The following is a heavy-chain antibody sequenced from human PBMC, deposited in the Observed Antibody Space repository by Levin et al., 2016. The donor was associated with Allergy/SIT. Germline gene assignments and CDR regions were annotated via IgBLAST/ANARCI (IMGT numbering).Heavy chain of an antibody. CDR2: IDYGGSA. Sequence: SETLSLTCTVSGGFISSYYWSWIRQTPGKGLECIGYIDYGGSANYNPSLKSRLTISVDTPKNQFSLSLNSVTAADTAMYFCASMAVAADSNYFDRWGQGTLVAVSS. V-gene: IGHV4-59*01. J-gene: IGHJ4*02. D-gene: IGHD6-19*01. CDR1: GGFISSYY. CDR3: ASMAVAADSNYFDR.